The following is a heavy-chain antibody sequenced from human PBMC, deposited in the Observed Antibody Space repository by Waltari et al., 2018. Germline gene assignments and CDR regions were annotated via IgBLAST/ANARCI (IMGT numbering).Heavy chain of an antibody. CDR2: IYYSGST. D-gene: IGHD5-18*01. CDR3: ARFLPDRGYNYGYNY. V-gene: IGHV4-59*01. Sequence: QVQLQESGPGLVKPSETLSLTCTVSGGSISSYYWSWIRQPPGKGLEWIGYIYYSGSTNDNPALKSRVTISVDTSKNQFALKLSSVTAADTAVYYCARFLPDRGYNYGYNYWGQGTLVTVSS. J-gene: IGHJ4*02. CDR1: GGSISSYY.